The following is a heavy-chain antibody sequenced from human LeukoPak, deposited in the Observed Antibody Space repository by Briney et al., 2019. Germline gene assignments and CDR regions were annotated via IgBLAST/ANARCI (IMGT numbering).Heavy chain of an antibody. CDR2: ISSSSSYI. D-gene: IGHD2-2*01. J-gene: IGHJ4*02. V-gene: IGHV3-21*01. CDR3: AILGPYCSSTSCHPGY. CDR1: GFTFSSYS. Sequence: GGSLRLSCAASGFTFSSYSMNWVRQAPGKGLEWVSSISSSSSYIYYADSVKGRFTISRDNAKNSLYLQMNSLRAEDTAVYSCAILGPYCSSTSCHPGYWGPGTLVTVSS.